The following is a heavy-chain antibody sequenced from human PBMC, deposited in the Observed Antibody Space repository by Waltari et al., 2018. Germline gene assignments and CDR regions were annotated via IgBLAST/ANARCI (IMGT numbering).Heavy chain of an antibody. CDR1: GGTFSSYT. D-gene: IGHD6-19*01. CDR3: AKDPYSSGWYGFDY. Sequence: QVQLVQSGAEVKKPGSSVKVSCKASGGTFSSYTISWVRQAPGQGLEWMGRFNPILGIANYAQKFQGRVTITADKSTSTAYMELNSLRAEDTAVYYCAKDPYSSGWYGFDYWGQGTLVTISS. CDR2: FNPILGIA. V-gene: IGHV1-69*08. J-gene: IGHJ4*02.